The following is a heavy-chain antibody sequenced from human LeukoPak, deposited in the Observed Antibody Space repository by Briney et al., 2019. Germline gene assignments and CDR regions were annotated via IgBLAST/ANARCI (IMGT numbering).Heavy chain of an antibody. Sequence: ASVKVSCKASGYTFTDYYMYWVRQAPGQGLEWMGWINPNSGGTNYAQKFQGRVTMTRDTSISTAYMELSRLRSEDTAVYYCATAGYQLLSNFDYWGQGTLVTVSS. J-gene: IGHJ4*02. V-gene: IGHV1-2*02. D-gene: IGHD2-2*01. CDR3: ATAGYQLLSNFDY. CDR2: INPNSGGT. CDR1: GYTFTDYY.